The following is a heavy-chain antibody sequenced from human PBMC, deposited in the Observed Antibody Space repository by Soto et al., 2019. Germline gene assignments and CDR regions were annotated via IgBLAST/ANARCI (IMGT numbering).Heavy chain of an antibody. CDR2: IYYSGST. CDR3: TRLTPGVVTQTVTFDI. V-gene: IGHV4-59*08. CDR1: GGSISSSY. J-gene: IGHJ3*02. Sequence: QAQLQESGPGLVKPSETLSLTCTVSGGSISSSYWSWIRQPPGKGLEWIGYIYYSGSTNYNPSLKSRVTMSVDTSNNQFSLKLSSVTAVYTAVYYCTRLTPGVVTQTVTFDIWGQGTMVTVSS. D-gene: IGHD3-22*01.